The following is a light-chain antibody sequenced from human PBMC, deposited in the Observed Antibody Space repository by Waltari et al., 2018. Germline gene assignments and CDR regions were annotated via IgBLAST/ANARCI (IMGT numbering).Light chain of an antibody. CDR3: SSYATSSTLV. Sequence: HSALTQPASVSGSPGQSITISCTGTSSDFGDYNSVSWYQQHPGKAPKLIIYEVSYRPSGVSNRCSGSKSGNTASLTISGLQAEDEANYYCSSYATSSTLVFGGGTKLTVL. CDR2: EVS. CDR1: SSDFGDYNS. V-gene: IGLV2-14*01. J-gene: IGLJ2*01.